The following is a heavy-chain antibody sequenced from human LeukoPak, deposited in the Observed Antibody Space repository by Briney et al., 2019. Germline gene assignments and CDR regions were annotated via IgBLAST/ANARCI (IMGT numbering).Heavy chain of an antibody. CDR3: ASTFWSGYYTYDY. Sequence: SETLSLTCAVYGGSFSGYYWSWIRQPPGKGLEWIGETNHSGSTNYNPSLKSRVTISVDTSKNQFSLKLSSVTAADTAVYYCASTFWSGYYTYDYWGQGTLVTVSS. V-gene: IGHV4-34*01. CDR2: TNHSGST. CDR1: GGSFSGYY. D-gene: IGHD3-3*01. J-gene: IGHJ4*02.